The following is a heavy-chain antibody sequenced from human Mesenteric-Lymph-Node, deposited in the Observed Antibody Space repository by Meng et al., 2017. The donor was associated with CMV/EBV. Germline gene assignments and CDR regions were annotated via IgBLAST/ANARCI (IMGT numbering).Heavy chain of an antibody. D-gene: IGHD2-2*01. CDR1: GSTVINDY. CDR2: IRHDGSNE. CDR3: AKRFVVPGAIPDYYGMDV. Sequence: GGSLRLSCAVSGSTVINDYMTWVRQAPGKGLDWVAFIRHDGSNEYYADSVKGRFTISRDNSKNTLYLQMNSLRAEDTAVYYCAKRFVVPGAIPDYYGMDVWGQGTTVTVSS. J-gene: IGHJ6*02. V-gene: IGHV3-30*02.